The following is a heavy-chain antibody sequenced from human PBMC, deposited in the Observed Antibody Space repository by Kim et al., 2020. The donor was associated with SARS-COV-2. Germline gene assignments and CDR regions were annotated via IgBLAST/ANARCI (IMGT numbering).Heavy chain of an antibody. D-gene: IGHD2-15*01. V-gene: IGHV4-31*03. J-gene: IGHJ4*02. Sequence: SETLSLTCTVSGGSISSGGYYWSWIRQHPGKGLEWIGYIYYSGSTYYNPSLKSRVTISVDTSKNQFSLKLSSVTAADTAVYYCARDGLDCSGGSCCLYFDYWGQGTLVTVSS. CDR1: GGSISSGGYY. CDR2: IYYSGST. CDR3: ARDGLDCSGGSCCLYFDY.